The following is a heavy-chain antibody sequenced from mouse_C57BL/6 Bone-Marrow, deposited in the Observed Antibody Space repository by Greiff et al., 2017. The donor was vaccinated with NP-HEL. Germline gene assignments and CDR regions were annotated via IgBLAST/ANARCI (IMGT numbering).Heavy chain of an antibody. CDR3: ARGGIYYDYAWFAY. Sequence: QVQLQQSGAELVRPGTSVKVSCKASGYAFTNYLIEWVKQRPGQGLEWIGVINPGSGGTNHNEKFKGKATLTADKSSSTAYMQLSSLTSEDSAVYFCARGGIYYDYAWFAYWGQGTLVTVSA. V-gene: IGHV1-54*01. D-gene: IGHD2-4*01. CDR1: GYAFTNYL. J-gene: IGHJ3*01. CDR2: INPGSGGT.